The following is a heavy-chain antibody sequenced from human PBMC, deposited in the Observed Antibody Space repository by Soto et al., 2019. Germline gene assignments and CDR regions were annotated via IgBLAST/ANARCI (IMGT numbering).Heavy chain of an antibody. J-gene: IGHJ4*02. D-gene: IGHD4-4*01. Sequence: GGSLRLPCAASGFTFSSHAMHWVRQAPGKGLEWVAVISYGGSNKYYADSVKGRFTISRDNSKNTLYLQMNSLRAEDTAVYYCAKDSPTVTTFDYWVKGTLVTVSS. CDR1: GFTFSSHA. CDR2: ISYGGSNK. CDR3: AKDSPTVTTFDY. V-gene: IGHV3-30-3*01.